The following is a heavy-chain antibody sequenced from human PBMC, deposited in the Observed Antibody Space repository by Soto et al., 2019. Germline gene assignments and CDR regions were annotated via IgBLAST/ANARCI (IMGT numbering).Heavy chain of an antibody. V-gene: IGHV5-10-1*01. J-gene: IGHJ6*02. D-gene: IGHD6-6*01. CDR3: ARHEIAARRSYYYGMDV. Sequence: GESLKISCKGSGYSFTRYWISWVRQMPGKGLEWMGRIDPSDSYTNYSPSFQGHVTISADKSISTAYLQWSSLKASDTAMYYCARHEIAARRSYYYGMDVWGQGTTVTVSS. CDR2: IDPSDSYT. CDR1: GYSFTRYW.